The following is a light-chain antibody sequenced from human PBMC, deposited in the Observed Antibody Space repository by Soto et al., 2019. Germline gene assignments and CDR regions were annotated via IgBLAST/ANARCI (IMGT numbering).Light chain of an antibody. J-gene: IGKJ1*01. CDR3: QQYNNWPWT. CDR1: QSVSSN. CDR2: GAS. Sequence: EIVMTQSPATLSVSPGERATLSCRASQSVSSNLAWYQQKPDQAPRLLIYGASTRATVIPARFSGSGSGKEFTLTISSPQSEDFSVYYCQQYNNWPWTFGQGTKVEIK. V-gene: IGKV3-15*01.